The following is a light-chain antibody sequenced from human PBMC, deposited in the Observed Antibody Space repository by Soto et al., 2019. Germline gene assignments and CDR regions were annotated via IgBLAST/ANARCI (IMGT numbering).Light chain of an antibody. CDR1: QTVSNNY. V-gene: IGKV3-20*01. CDR2: GAS. J-gene: IGKJ1*01. Sequence: EIVLTQSPGTLSLSPGERATLSCTASQTVSNNYLAWYQQKPGQAPRLVIYGASNRATGITDRFSASGSGTDFTLTISRLEPEDVGVYYCQQYISSPLTFGQGAKVDIK. CDR3: QQYISSPLT.